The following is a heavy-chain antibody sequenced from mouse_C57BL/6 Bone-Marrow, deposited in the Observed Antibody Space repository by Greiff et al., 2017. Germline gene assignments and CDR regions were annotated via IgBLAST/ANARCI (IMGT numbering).Heavy chain of an antibody. D-gene: IGHD1-1*01. CDR3: AGYYYGRGDY. V-gene: IGHV5-6*01. CDR1: GFTFSSYG. J-gene: IGHJ4*01. Sequence: VQLKESGGDLVKPGGSLKLSCAASGFTFSSYGMSWVRQTPDQRLEWVATISSGGSNTYYPDSVKGRFTISRDNAKNTLYLQRSRLKSEDTAMYYGAGYYYGRGDYWGQGTSVTVSS. CDR2: ISSGGSNT.